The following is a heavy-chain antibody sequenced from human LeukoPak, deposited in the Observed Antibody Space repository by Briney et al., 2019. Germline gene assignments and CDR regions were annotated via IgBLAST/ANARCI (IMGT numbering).Heavy chain of an antibody. V-gene: IGHV4-59*01. CDR1: GGSISSYY. J-gene: IGHJ5*02. CDR3: AGEMATIINWFDP. D-gene: IGHD5-24*01. Sequence: PSETLSLTCTVSGGSISSYYWSWIRQPPGKGLEWIGYIYYSGSTNYNPSLESRVTISVDTSKNQFSLKLSSVTAADTAVYYCAGEMATIINWFDPWGQGTLVTVSS. CDR2: IYYSGST.